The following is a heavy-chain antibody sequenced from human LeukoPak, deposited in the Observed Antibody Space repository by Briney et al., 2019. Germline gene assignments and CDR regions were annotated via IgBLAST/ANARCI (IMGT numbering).Heavy chain of an antibody. Sequence: SETLSLTCTVSGGSISSSNYCWGWIRQPPGKGLEWIGSIYYSGSTCYNPSLKSRVTISVDTSKNQFSLKLSSVTAADTAVYYCARQELVLIPAAILNWFDPWGPGTLVTVSS. J-gene: IGHJ5*02. CDR1: GGSISSSNYC. CDR3: ARQELVLIPAAILNWFDP. CDR2: IYYSGST. D-gene: IGHD2-2*01. V-gene: IGHV4-39*01.